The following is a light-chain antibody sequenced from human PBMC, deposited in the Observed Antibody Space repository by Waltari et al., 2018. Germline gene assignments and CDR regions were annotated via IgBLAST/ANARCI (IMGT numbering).Light chain of an antibody. CDR1: SSDVGGYNY. Sequence: QSALTQPRSVSGSPGQSVPISCTGTSSDVGGYNYFSWYQQHPVKAPNLMIYDVSKRPSGVPDRFSGSKSGNTASLTISGLQAEDEADYYCCSYAGGYSWVFGGGTKLTVL. CDR2: DVS. J-gene: IGLJ3*02. CDR3: CSYAGGYSWV. V-gene: IGLV2-11*01.